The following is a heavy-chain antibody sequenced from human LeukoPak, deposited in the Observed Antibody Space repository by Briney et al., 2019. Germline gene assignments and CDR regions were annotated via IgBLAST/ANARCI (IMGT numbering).Heavy chain of an antibody. CDR1: GFTFSSYA. V-gene: IGHV3-23*01. J-gene: IGHJ4*02. CDR3: ATLDGSYFDY. CDR2: ISGSGGST. D-gene: IGHD3/OR15-3a*01. Sequence: PGGSLRLSCAASGFTFSSYAMSWVRQAPGKGLEWVSSISGSGGSTYYADSVKGRFTISRDNSKNTLYLQMSSLRAEDTAIYYCATLDGSYFDYWGQGTLVTVSS.